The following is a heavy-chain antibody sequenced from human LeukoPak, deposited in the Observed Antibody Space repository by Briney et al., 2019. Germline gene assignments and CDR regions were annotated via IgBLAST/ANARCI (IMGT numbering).Heavy chain of an antibody. D-gene: IGHD1-26*01. CDR2: IRSSSET. CDR1: GFIFSQYS. J-gene: IGHJ4*02. CDR3: AAHYSGSYFQFDY. Sequence: RGSLRLSCAASGFIFSQYSMNWVRQAPGKGLEWVSHIRSSSETFYADSVKGRFTISRDNAKNSLYLQMNSLRAEDTAVYYCAAHYSGSYFQFDYWGQGTLVTVSS. V-gene: IGHV3-48*04.